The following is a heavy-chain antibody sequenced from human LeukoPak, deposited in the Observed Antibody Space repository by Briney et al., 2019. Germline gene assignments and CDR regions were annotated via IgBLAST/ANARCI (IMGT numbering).Heavy chain of an antibody. J-gene: IGHJ4*02. CDR2: VYYSGSP. V-gene: IGHV4-39*01. CDR1: GGSISNSSYY. Sequence: SETLSLTCTVSGGSISNSSYYWGWIRQPPGKGLEWIGSVYYSGSPYYNPSLKSRVTISVDTSKNQFSLKLSSVTAADTAVYYCARHKGGGYGYLDHWGQGTLVTVSS. CDR3: ARHKGGGYGYLDH. D-gene: IGHD3-16*01.